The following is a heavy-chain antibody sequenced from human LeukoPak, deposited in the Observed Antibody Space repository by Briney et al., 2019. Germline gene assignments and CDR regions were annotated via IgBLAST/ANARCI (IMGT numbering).Heavy chain of an antibody. Sequence: PGGSLRLSCAASGFTFDDYAMHWVRQAPGKGLEWVSDISWNSGSIGYADSVKGRFTISRDNAKNSLYLQMNSLRAEDTAVYYCARSYYYGSGVFDYWGQGTLVTVSS. CDR1: GFTFDDYA. CDR3: ARSYYYGSGVFDY. D-gene: IGHD3-10*01. J-gene: IGHJ4*02. V-gene: IGHV3-9*01. CDR2: ISWNSGSI.